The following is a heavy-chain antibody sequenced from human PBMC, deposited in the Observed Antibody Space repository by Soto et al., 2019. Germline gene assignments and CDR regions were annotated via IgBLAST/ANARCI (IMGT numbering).Heavy chain of an antibody. V-gene: IGHV1-18*01. D-gene: IGHD2-21*02. CDR2: ISPYNGKT. CDR3: ARQPGVVGTADLYGMDV. CDR1: GYTFTNFG. J-gene: IGHJ6*02. Sequence: QVHLVQSGAEVKKPGASVNVSCKASGYTFTNFGLNWVRQAPGQGLEWMAWISPYNGKTDYAQKVQGRVTVTTDTSTATAYMEMSSLTSDDTAVYYCARQPGVVGTADLYGMDVWGQGPTVTVSS.